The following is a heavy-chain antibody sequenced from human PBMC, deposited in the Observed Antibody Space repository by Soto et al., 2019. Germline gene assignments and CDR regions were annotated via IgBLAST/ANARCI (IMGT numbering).Heavy chain of an antibody. V-gene: IGHV3-23*01. D-gene: IGHD3-22*01. Sequence: HPGGSLRLSCAASGFTFSLYGMSWVRQAPGKGLEWVSSVSSSGGNTYYADSVKGRFTVSRDNSKDTLYLQMNTLRAEDTAVYYCAKWADYCDSCGYYRWGQGTLVTVSS. CDR3: AKWADYCDSCGYYR. CDR2: VSSSGGNT. CDR1: GFTFSLYG. J-gene: IGHJ4*02.